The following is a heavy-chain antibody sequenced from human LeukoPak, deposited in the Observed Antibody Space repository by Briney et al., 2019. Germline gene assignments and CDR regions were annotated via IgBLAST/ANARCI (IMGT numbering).Heavy chain of an antibody. V-gene: IGHV1-58*02. CDR1: GYTFTSSA. J-gene: IGHJ4*02. CDR3: AAELNY. CDR2: IVVGSGNT. Sequence: SVKVSCKASGYTFTSSAIHWVRQAPGQRLEWMGWIVVGSGNTNYAQKFQGRVTITRDMSTSTAYMELSSLRSEDTAVYYCAAELNYWGQGTLVTVSS.